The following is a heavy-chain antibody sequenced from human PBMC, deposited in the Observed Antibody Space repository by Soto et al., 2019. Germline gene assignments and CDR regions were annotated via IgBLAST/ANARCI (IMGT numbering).Heavy chain of an antibody. J-gene: IGHJ5*02. V-gene: IGHV3-30-3*01. CDR1: GFTFSSYA. Sequence: VQLVESGGGVVQPGRSLRLSCAASGFTFSSYAMHWVRQAPGKGLEWVAVISYDGSNKYYADSVKGRFTISRDNSKNTLYLQMNSLRAEDTAVYYCARDSVDSYAPRWNWFDPWGQGTLVTVSS. CDR3: ARDSVDSYAPRWNWFDP. CDR2: ISYDGSNK. D-gene: IGHD5-18*01.